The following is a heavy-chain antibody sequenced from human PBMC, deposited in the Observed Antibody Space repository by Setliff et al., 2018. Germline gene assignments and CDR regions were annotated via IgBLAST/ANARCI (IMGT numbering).Heavy chain of an antibody. V-gene: IGHV1-2*04. CDR2: INPNSGGT. CDR3: ARGPAGTYAFDI. D-gene: IGHD1-7*01. J-gene: IGHJ3*02. Sequence: SVTVSCKASGYTFTGYYMHWVRQAPGQGLEWMGWINPNSGGTNYAQKFQGLVTKTRETSISPVYMVLSRLRSDDTAVYYCARGPAGTYAFDIWGQGTMVTVSS. CDR1: GYTFTGYY.